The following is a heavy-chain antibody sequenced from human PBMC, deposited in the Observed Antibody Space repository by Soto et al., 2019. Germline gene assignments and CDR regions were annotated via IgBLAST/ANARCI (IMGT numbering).Heavy chain of an antibody. CDR1: GFTFSDYY. CDR2: ISSSGSTI. J-gene: IGHJ6*03. CDR3: AGDHGDSRKYYCYSYNDV. Sequence: QVQLVESGGGLVKPGGSLRLSCAASGFTFSDYYMNWIRQAPGKGLEWVSYISSSGSTIYYADSVKGRFTISRDNAKNSLYLQMKIIRDEDTAVYYCAGDHGDSRKYYCYSYNDVWGKGATVTVSS. V-gene: IGHV3-11*01. D-gene: IGHD4-17*01.